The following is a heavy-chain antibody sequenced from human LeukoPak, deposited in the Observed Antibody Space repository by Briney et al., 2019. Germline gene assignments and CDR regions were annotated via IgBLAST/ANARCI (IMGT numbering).Heavy chain of an antibody. V-gene: IGHV3-23*01. Sequence: GGSLRLSCAASGFTFSSYAMSWVRQAPGKGLEWVSAISGSGGSTYYADSVKGRFTISRDNSKNTLYLQMNSLRAEDTAVYYCAKDNYYGSGSYYDDAFDIWGRGTMVTVSS. CDR3: AKDNYYGSGSYYDDAFDI. J-gene: IGHJ3*02. CDR2: ISGSGGST. CDR1: GFTFSSYA. D-gene: IGHD3-10*01.